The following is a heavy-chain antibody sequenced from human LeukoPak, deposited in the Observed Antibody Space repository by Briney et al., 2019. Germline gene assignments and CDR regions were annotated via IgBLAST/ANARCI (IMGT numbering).Heavy chain of an antibody. Sequence: SSETLSLTCTVSGGSISSYYWSWIRQPAGKGLEWIGRIYTSGSTNYNPSLKSRVTMSVDTSKNQFSLKLSSVTAADTAVYYCAWSGLEDSYYYGMDVWGQGTTVTVSS. D-gene: IGHD6-6*01. CDR1: GGSISSYY. J-gene: IGHJ6*02. CDR3: AWSGLEDSYYYGMDV. CDR2: IYTSGST. V-gene: IGHV4-4*07.